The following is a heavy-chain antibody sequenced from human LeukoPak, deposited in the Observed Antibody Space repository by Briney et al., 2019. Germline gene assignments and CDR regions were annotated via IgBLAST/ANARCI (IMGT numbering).Heavy chain of an antibody. D-gene: IGHD6-13*01. CDR2: INPSGGGT. V-gene: IGHV1-46*01. CDR3: VRGGLVSRTAAAGPPWEY. J-gene: IGHJ4*02. Sequence: GASVKVSCKASGYSFTSHYMHWVRQAPGQGLEWMGIINPSGGGTTYAQKFQGRVTLTRDTSTSTVFMELSSLRSDDTAVYYCVRGGLVSRTAAAGPPWEYWGQGTLVTVSS. CDR1: GYSFTSHY.